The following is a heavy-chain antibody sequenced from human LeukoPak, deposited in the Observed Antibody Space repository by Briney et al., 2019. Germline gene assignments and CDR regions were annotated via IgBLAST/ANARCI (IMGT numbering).Heavy chain of an antibody. CDR3: ARAPPGGYHYNYFDY. CDR2: IYYSGST. V-gene: IGHV4-30-4*01. Sequence: SQTLSLTCTVSGGSISSGDYYWSWIRQPPGKGLEWIGYIYYSGSTYYNPSLKSRVTISVDTSKNQFSLKLSSVAAADTAVYYCARAPPGGYHYNYFDYWGQGTLATVSS. J-gene: IGHJ4*02. D-gene: IGHD3-22*01. CDR1: GGSISSGDYY.